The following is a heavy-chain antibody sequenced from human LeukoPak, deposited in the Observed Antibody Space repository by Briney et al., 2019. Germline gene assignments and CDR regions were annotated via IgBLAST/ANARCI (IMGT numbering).Heavy chain of an antibody. CDR2: IYYSGST. Sequence: PSETLSLTCTVSGGSISSGDYYWSWIRQPPGKGLEWIGYIYYSGSTYYNPSLKSRVTISVDTSKNQFSLKLSSATAADTAVYYCARRTSEGGYSYGTSDYWGQGTLVTVSS. V-gene: IGHV4-30-4*01. CDR3: ARRTSEGGYSYGTSDY. CDR1: GGSISSGDYY. J-gene: IGHJ4*02. D-gene: IGHD5-18*01.